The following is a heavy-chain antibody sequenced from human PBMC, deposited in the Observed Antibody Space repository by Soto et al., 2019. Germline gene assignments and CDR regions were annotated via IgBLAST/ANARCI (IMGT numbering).Heavy chain of an antibody. Sequence: EVRLVESGGGPAQPGGSLRLSCAASGFKFEEYAMQWVRQGPGKGLEWVSGINWNSYKKDYADSVKGRFTISRDNVKKALFLQMDSLRPEDTALYYCVAKVGDSLLWLGESIHWGQGILVTVSS. J-gene: IGHJ4*02. CDR2: INWNSYKK. CDR3: VAKVGDSLLWLGESIH. V-gene: IGHV3-9*01. CDR1: GFKFEEYA. D-gene: IGHD2-21*01.